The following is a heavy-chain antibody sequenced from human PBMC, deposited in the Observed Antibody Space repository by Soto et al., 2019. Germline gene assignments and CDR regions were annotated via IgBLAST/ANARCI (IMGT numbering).Heavy chain of an antibody. CDR1: GFPFSFYG. CDR3: ARDAAFDNDNGFDM. D-gene: IGHD1-1*01. V-gene: IGHV3-33*01. CDR2: IVSDGSAI. J-gene: IGHJ3*02. Sequence: GGSLRLSCAVSGFPFSFYGFHWVRQSPGKGLEWLGVIVSDGSAIYHADSLEGRFFISRDNSKDILYLQMNSLRVEDTAVYYCARDAAFDNDNGFDMWGQGTMVTVSS.